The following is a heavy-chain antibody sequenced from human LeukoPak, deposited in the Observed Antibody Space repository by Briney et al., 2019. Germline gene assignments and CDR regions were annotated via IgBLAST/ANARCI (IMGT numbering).Heavy chain of an antibody. Sequence: ASVKVSCKASGYTFTSYDINWVRQATGQGLEWMGWMNPNSGNTGYAQKFQGRVTMTRNTSISTAYMELSSLRSEDTAVYYCAREGYDFWSGYYPQHYYGMDVWGQGTTVTVSS. V-gene: IGHV1-8*01. CDR2: MNPNSGNT. CDR1: GYTFTSYD. D-gene: IGHD3-3*01. J-gene: IGHJ6*02. CDR3: AREGYDFWSGYYPQHYYGMDV.